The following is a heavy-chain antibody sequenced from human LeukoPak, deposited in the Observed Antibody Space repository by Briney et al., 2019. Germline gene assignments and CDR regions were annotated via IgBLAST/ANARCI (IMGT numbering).Heavy chain of an antibody. CDR1: GGSISSYY. CDR2: IYYSGST. CDR3: ARVKVGLGVVTTFYFDY. J-gene: IGHJ4*02. Sequence: PSETLSLTCTVSGGSISSYYWSWIRQPPGKGLEWIGYIYYSGSTNNNPSLKSRLTISVDTSENHFTLKLSSVTAADTAVYYCARVKVGLGVVTTFYFDYWGQGTLVTVSS. D-gene: IGHD3-3*01. V-gene: IGHV4-59*01.